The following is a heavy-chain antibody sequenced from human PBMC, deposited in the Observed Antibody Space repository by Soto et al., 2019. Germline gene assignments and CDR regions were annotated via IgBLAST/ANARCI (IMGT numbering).Heavy chain of an antibody. D-gene: IGHD2-2*01. J-gene: IGHJ6*02. CDR2: ISSSGSTI. CDR1: GFTFSDYY. CDR3: AKCTIPIVLVPAARHGVYYYYGMDV. V-gene: IGHV3-11*04. Sequence: PGGSLRLSCAASGFTFSDYYMSWIRQAPGKGLEWVSYISSSGSTIYYADSVKGRFTISRDNAKNSLYLQMNSLRAEDTAVYYCAKCTIPIVLVPAARHGVYYYYGMDVWGQGTTVTVSS.